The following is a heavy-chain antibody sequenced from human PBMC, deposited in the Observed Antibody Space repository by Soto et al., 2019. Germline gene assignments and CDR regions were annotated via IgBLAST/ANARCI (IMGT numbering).Heavy chain of an antibody. Sequence: GGSLRLSCAASAFTLNSYAMSWVRQAPGKGLEWVSSISGSGGTTYYADSVKGRFTISRDNSKNTLSLQMNSLRAEDTAIYYCAKGVGANIDYYFDYWGQGTLVTVSS. D-gene: IGHD1-26*01. CDR3: AKGVGANIDYYFDY. V-gene: IGHV3-23*01. J-gene: IGHJ4*02. CDR2: ISGSGGTT. CDR1: AFTLNSYA.